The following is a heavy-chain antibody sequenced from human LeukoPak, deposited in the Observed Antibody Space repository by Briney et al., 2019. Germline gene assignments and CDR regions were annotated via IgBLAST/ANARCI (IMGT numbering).Heavy chain of an antibody. Sequence: SETLSLTCAVYGGSFSGYYWSWIRQPPGKGLEWIGEINHSGSTNYNPSLKSRVTISVDTSKNQFSLELSSVTAADTAVYYCASTTMGTYYFDYWGQGTLVTVSS. J-gene: IGHJ4*02. CDR3: ASTTMGTYYFDY. CDR1: GGSFSGYY. CDR2: INHSGST. V-gene: IGHV4-34*01. D-gene: IGHD5-18*01.